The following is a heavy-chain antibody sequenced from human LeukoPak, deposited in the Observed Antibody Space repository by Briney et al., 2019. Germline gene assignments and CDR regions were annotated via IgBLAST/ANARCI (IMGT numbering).Heavy chain of an antibody. CDR2: INSDGSFT. D-gene: IGHD4-23*01. Sequence: GGSLRLSCAASGFTFSSFEMNWVRQGPGKGLVWVSRINSDGSFTNYADSVKGRFTISRDNAKNTLYLQMNSLRAEDTAVYYCARGPITRGVTPSDYWGQGTLVTVSS. CDR1: GFTFSSFE. V-gene: IGHV3-74*01. J-gene: IGHJ4*02. CDR3: ARGPITRGVTPSDY.